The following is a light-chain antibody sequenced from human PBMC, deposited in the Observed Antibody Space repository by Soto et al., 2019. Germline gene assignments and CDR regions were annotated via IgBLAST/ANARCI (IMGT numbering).Light chain of an antibody. CDR1: SSDVGGYNY. CDR3: SSYAGTPWV. V-gene: IGLV2-8*01. J-gene: IGLJ1*01. Sequence: QSALTQPPSASGSPGQSVTISCTGTSSDVGGYNYVSWYQQHPGKAPKLMIYEVSTRPSGVPDRFSGSKSGNTASLTVSGLQAEDEADYYCSSYAGTPWVFGTGTKVTVL. CDR2: EVS.